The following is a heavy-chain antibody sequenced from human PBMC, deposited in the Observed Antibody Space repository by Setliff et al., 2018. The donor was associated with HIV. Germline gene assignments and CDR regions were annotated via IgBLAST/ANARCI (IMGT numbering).Heavy chain of an antibody. CDR3: ARGRYSSGLTDY. CDR1: GYTFTGYF. D-gene: IGHD6-19*01. Sequence: ASVKVSCKASGYTFTGYFIHWVRQATGQGLEWMGWMNPKSGNSGHAQKFQGRITMTRNTSITTAYMELISLKSEDTAVYYCARGRYSSGLTDYWGQGTLVTVSS. V-gene: IGHV1-8*02. CDR2: MNPKSGNS. J-gene: IGHJ4*02.